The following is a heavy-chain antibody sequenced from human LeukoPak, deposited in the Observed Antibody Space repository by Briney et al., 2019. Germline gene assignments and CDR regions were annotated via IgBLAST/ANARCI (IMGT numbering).Heavy chain of an antibody. CDR2: ISYDGSNK. Sequence: GRSLRLSCAASGFTFSSYAMHWVRQAPGKGLEWVAVISYDGSNKYYADSVKGRFTISRDNSKNTLYLQMNSLRAEDTAVYYCARDFGGIVVVVAANYFDYWGQGTLVTVSS. CDR3: ARDFGGIVVVVAANYFDY. V-gene: IGHV3-30-3*01. D-gene: IGHD2-15*01. CDR1: GFTFSSYA. J-gene: IGHJ4*02.